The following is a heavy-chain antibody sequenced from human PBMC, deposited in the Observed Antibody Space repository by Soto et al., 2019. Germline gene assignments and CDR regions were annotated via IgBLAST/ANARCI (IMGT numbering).Heavy chain of an antibody. V-gene: IGHV1-3*01. Sequence: QVPLVQSGAEVKKPGASVKVSCKASGYTFSNYAIHWVRQAPGQRLEWMGWINAGNGDTKYSQNFQGRVTITRDTSASTAYMELNSLTSEDTAVYYCARSSGWPNWGQGTLVTVSS. J-gene: IGHJ4*02. CDR2: INAGNGDT. D-gene: IGHD6-19*01. CDR3: ARSSGWPN. CDR1: GYTFSNYA.